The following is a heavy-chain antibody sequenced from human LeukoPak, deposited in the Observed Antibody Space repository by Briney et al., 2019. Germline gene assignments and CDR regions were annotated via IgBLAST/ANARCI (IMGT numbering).Heavy chain of an antibody. V-gene: IGHV1-18*01. D-gene: IGHD3-3*01. Sequence: ASVTVSCKASGYTFSMYGISWLRQAPGQGLEWMGWISADKGNTEYAQKFQGRVSMTTDTSTSTAYMDLRSLRSDDTAVYYCARGSYDYWSGYLPFDYWGQGTLVTVSS. J-gene: IGHJ4*02. CDR2: ISADKGNT. CDR3: ARGSYDYWSGYLPFDY. CDR1: GYTFSMYG.